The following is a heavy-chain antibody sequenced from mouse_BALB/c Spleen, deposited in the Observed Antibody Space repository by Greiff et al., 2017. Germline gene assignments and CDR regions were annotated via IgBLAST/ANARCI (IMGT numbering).Heavy chain of an antibody. CDR2: INPSNGGT. J-gene: IGHJ3*01. D-gene: IGHD3-1*01. Sequence: VQLQRSGAELVKPGASVKLSCKASGYTFTSYYMYWVKQRPGQGLEWIGEINPSNGGTNFNEKFKSKATLTVDKSSSTAYMQLSSLTSEDSAVYYCTRSGLGPYWGQGTLVTVSA. CDR1: GYTFTSYY. CDR3: TRSGLGPY. V-gene: IGHV1S81*02.